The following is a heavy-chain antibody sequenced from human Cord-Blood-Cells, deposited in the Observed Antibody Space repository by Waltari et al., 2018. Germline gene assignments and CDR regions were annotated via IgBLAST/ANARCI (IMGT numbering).Heavy chain of an antibody. D-gene: IGHD5-12*01. Sequence: QVQLQQWGAGLLKPSETLSLTCAVYGGSFSGYYWSWIRQPPGKGLEWIGEINHSGSTNSNPSLKSRVTISVDTSTNQFSLKLSSVTAADTAVYYCARVGGYEAAFDIWGQGTMVTVSS. J-gene: IGHJ3*02. CDR3: ARVGGYEAAFDI. CDR1: GGSFSGYY. CDR2: INHSGST. V-gene: IGHV4-34*01.